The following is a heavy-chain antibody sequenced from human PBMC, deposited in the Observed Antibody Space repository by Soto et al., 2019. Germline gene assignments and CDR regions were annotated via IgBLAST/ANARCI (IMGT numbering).Heavy chain of an antibody. D-gene: IGHD3-3*01. CDR3: AREGFEWPMFDY. CDR2: ISSSSSTI. V-gene: IGHV3-48*01. CDR1: GFTFSSYS. J-gene: IGHJ4*02. Sequence: EVQLVESGGGLVQPGGSLRLSCAASGFTFSSYSMNWVRQAPGKGLEWVSYISSSSSTIYYADSVKGRFTISRDNAKNALDLQMNSVRGEDRAVYYCAREGFEWPMFDYWGQVTLVTVSS.